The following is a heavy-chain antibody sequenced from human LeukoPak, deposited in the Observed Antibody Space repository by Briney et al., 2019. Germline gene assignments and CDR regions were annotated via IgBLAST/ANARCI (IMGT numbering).Heavy chain of an antibody. V-gene: IGHV3-21*01. J-gene: IGHJ5*02. CDR1: GFTFSSYS. D-gene: IGHD1-7*01. CDR2: ISSSSSYI. Sequence: GGSLRLSCAASGFTFSSYSMNWVRQAPGKGLEWVSSISSSSSYIYYADSVKGRFTISRDNAKNSLYLQMNSLRAEDTAVHYCARDPETNWNYLGGWFDPWGQGTLVTVSS. CDR3: ARDPETNWNYLGGWFDP.